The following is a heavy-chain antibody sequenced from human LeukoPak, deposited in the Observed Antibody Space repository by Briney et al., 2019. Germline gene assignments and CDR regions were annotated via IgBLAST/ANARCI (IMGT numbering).Heavy chain of an antibody. CDR3: ARPYYYDSRIDP. Sequence: SETLSLTCTVSGGSISSGDYYWSWIRQPPGKGLEWIAYMYYSGSTYYNPSLKSRVTMSADTSKNQLSLKLSSETAADTAVYYCARPYYYDSRIDPWGQGILVTVSS. D-gene: IGHD3-22*01. CDR1: GGSISSGDYY. CDR2: MYYSGST. J-gene: IGHJ5*02. V-gene: IGHV4-30-4*01.